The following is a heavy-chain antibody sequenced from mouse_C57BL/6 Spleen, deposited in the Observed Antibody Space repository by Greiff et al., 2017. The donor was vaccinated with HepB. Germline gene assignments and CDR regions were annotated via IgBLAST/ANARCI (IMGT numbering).Heavy chain of an antibody. CDR2: IWSGGST. V-gene: IGHV2-2*01. J-gene: IGHJ1*03. CDR1: GFSLTSYG. CDR3: ARIYYGSSSYWYFDV. Sequence: VKLVESGPGLVQPSQSLSITCTVSGFSLTSYGVHWVRQSPGKGLEWLGVIWSGGSTDYNAAFISRLSISKDNSKSQVFFKMNSLQADDTAIYYCARIYYGSSSYWYFDVWGTGTTVTVSS. D-gene: IGHD1-1*01.